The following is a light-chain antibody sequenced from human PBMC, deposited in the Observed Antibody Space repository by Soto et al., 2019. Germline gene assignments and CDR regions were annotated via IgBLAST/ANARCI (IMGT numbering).Light chain of an antibody. CDR1: QSVLHSSNNKNY. Sequence: DIVMTQSPASLAVSLGERATINCKSSQSVLHSSNNKNYLAWYQQKPGQPPKLLIYWASTRESGVPDRFSGSGSGTDFTLTISSLQAEDVAVYSCQQYYTSPLTFGGGTKVEIK. CDR2: WAS. V-gene: IGKV4-1*01. CDR3: QQYYTSPLT. J-gene: IGKJ4*01.